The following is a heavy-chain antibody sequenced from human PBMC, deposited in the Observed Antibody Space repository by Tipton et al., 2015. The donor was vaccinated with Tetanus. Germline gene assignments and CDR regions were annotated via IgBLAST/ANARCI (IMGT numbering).Heavy chain of an antibody. V-gene: IGHV4-59*02. CDR2: IFYSGST. D-gene: IGHD2-8*01. Sequence: LRLSCTVSGDSVSGYYWSWIRQPPGKGLEWISYIFYSGSTNYNPSLKSRVSISMYTSKNQISLKLSSVTAADTAVYFCARRSYCTSSRCFDAFDLWGPGTRVTVSS. CDR3: ARRSYCTSSRCFDAFDL. CDR1: GDSVSGYY. J-gene: IGHJ3*01.